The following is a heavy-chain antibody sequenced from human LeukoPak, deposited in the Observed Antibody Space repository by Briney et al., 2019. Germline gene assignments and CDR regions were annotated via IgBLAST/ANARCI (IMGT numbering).Heavy chain of an antibody. CDR1: GFNFRTYN. Sequence: PGGSLRLSCVGSGFNFRTYNMNWVRQAPGKGLEWVSDISGSSSYTDYADSVKGRFTISKDNAKSSVFLQMDSLRAEDTAVYYCARAATAIPPFGYFDLWGRGTLVTVSS. J-gene: IGHJ2*01. V-gene: IGHV3-21*05. CDR3: ARAATAIPPFGYFDL. CDR2: ISGSSSYT. D-gene: IGHD2-21*02.